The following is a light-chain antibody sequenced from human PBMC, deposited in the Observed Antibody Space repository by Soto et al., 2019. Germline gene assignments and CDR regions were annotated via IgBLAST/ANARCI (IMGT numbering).Light chain of an antibody. Sequence: DIVMTQSPATLSVSPGERVTLSCRASQSISSDLAWYQQKPGQAPRLLIYGASAKAPAIPGRFSGSGSGTELTLTISSLQSEDSALYYCQQYNKWPPITFGQGTRLEIK. CDR2: GAS. CDR1: QSISSD. J-gene: IGKJ5*01. V-gene: IGKV3-15*01. CDR3: QQYNKWPPIT.